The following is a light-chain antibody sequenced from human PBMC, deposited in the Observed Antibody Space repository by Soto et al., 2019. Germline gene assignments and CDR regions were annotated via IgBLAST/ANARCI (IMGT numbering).Light chain of an antibody. Sequence: HSALTQPASVSGSPGQSITISCTGTSSDVGGYNYVSWYQQHPGKAPKLMIYDVSNRPSGVSNRFSGSKSGNTASLTISGLQAEDEADYYCSSYTSSSTLGGVFGGGTKVTVL. V-gene: IGLV2-14*01. CDR2: DVS. CDR3: SSYTSSSTLGGV. J-gene: IGLJ2*01. CDR1: SSDVGGYNY.